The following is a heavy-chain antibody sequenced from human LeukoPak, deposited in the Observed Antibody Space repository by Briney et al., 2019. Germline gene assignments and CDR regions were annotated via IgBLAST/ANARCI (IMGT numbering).Heavy chain of an antibody. V-gene: IGHV3-21*01. CDR3: ARDKGRYNWNDDDAFDI. Sequence: GGSLRLSCAASGFTFSTYYMNWVRQGPGKGLEWVSSSSSSSYIYYADSVKGRFTISRDNAKNSLYLQTNSMRAEDTAVYYCARDKGRYNWNDDDAFDIWGQGTMVTVSS. J-gene: IGHJ3*02. CDR1: GFTFSTYY. D-gene: IGHD1-1*01. CDR2: SSSSSYI.